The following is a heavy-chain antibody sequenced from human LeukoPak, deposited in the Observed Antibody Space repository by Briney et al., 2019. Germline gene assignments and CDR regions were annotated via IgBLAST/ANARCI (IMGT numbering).Heavy chain of an antibody. J-gene: IGHJ4*02. CDR3: ARDAESYSLGIAVAGKYHFDY. CDR1: GYTFTSYY. V-gene: IGHV1-46*01. D-gene: IGHD6-19*01. Sequence: ASVKVSCKASGYTFTSYYMHWVRQAPGQGLEWMGIINPSGGSTSYAQKFQGRVSMTRDTSTSTVYMELSSLRSADTAVYYCARDAESYSLGIAVAGKYHFDYWGQGTLVTVSS. CDR2: INPSGGST.